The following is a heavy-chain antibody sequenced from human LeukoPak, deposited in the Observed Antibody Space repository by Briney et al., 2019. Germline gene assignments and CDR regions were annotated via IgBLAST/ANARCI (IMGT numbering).Heavy chain of an antibody. CDR1: GGSIGSYY. CDR2: IYYSGST. V-gene: IGHV4-59*12. Sequence: SETLSLTCTVSGGSIGSYYWSWIRQPPGKGLEWIGYIYYSGSTNYNPSLKSRVTISVDTSKNQFSLKLSSVTAADTAVYYCARGLQGFWGQGTLVTVSS. CDR3: ARGLQGF. J-gene: IGHJ4*02.